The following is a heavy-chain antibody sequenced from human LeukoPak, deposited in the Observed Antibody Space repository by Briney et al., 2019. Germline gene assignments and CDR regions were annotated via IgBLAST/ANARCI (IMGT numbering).Heavy chain of an antibody. CDR2: IKQDGSET. Sequence: GGSLRLSCAASGFTFSRYWMSWVRQAPRKGLEWVANIKQDGSETYYVDSVKGRFTISRDNAKNSLYLQMNTLRADDTAVYYCARDGFGTGSNWGQGTLVTVSS. D-gene: IGHD3-16*01. J-gene: IGHJ4*02. V-gene: IGHV3-7*03. CDR3: ARDGFGTGSN. CDR1: GFTFSRYW.